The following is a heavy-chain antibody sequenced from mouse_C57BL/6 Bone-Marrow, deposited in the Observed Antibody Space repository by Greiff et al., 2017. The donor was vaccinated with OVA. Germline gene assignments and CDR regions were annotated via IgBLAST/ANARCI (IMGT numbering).Heavy chain of an antibody. CDR1: GYTFTDYN. CDR2: INPNNGGT. CDR3: ARRGDCYYWFAY. D-gene: IGHD2-3*01. Sequence: VQLQQSGPELVKPGASVQIPCKASGYTFTDYNMDWVKQSHGKSLEWIGDINPNNGGTIYNQKFKGKATLTVDKSSSTAYMELRSLTSEDTAVYYCARRGDCYYWFAYWGQGTLVTVAA. V-gene: IGHV1-18*01. J-gene: IGHJ3*01.